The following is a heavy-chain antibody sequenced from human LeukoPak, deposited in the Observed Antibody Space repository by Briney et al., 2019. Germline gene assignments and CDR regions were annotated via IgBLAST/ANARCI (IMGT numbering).Heavy chain of an antibody. V-gene: IGHV3-7*01. J-gene: IGHJ1*01. CDR3: ARDPYCSGGSCYSEYFQH. Sequence: GGSLRLSCAASGFTFSSYWMSWVRQAPGKGLEWVANIKQDGSEKYYVDSVKGRFTISRDNAKNSLYLQMNSLRAEDTAVYYCARDPYCSGGSCYSEYFQHWGQGTLVTASS. CDR2: IKQDGSEK. CDR1: GFTFSSYW. D-gene: IGHD2-15*01.